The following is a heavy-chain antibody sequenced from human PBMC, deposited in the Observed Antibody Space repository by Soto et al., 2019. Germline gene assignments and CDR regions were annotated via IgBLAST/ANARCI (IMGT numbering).Heavy chain of an antibody. D-gene: IGHD3-16*01. V-gene: IGHV4-59*01. J-gene: IGHJ4*02. Sequence: SETLSLTCVVSGGSLSSYYWSWIRQPPGKGLEWIGYIYYSGSTNYNPSLKSRVTISVDTSKNQFSLKLSSVTAADTAVYYCASNWGSPNAYWGQGTLVTVSS. CDR3: ASNWGSPNAY. CDR2: IYYSGST. CDR1: GGSLSSYY.